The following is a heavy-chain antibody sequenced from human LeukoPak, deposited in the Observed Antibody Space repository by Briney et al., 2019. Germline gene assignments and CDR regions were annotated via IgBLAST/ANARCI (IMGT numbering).Heavy chain of an antibody. Sequence: GGSLRLSCAASGFTFSSYEMNWVRQAPGKGLEWVSYISSSGSTIYYADSVKGRFTISRDNAKNSLYLQMNSLRAEDTAVYYCAREIAWGTVRYFDPWGQGTLVTVSS. V-gene: IGHV3-48*03. D-gene: IGHD4-17*01. CDR2: ISSSGSTI. CDR1: GFTFSSYE. J-gene: IGHJ5*02. CDR3: AREIAWGTVRYFDP.